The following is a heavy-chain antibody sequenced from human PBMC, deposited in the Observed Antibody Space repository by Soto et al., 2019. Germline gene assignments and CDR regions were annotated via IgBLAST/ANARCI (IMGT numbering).Heavy chain of an antibody. CDR3: ATHPIAAAESNHNWFDP. J-gene: IGHJ5*02. Sequence: SETLSLTCTVSGGSISSSSYYWGWIRQPPGKGLEWIGSIYYSGSTYYNPSLKSRVTISVDTSKNQFSLKLSSVTAADTAVYYWATHPIAAAESNHNWFDPWGQGTLVTVSS. CDR2: IYYSGST. D-gene: IGHD6-13*01. CDR1: GGSISSSSYY. V-gene: IGHV4-39*01.